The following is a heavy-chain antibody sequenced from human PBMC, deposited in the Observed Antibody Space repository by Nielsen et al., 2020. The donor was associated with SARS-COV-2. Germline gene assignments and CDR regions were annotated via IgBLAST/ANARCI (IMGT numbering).Heavy chain of an antibody. Sequence: GGSLRLSCAASGLTFSANWMSWVRQVPGKGLEWVATIKPDGSETHYVDSVRGRLTISRDNAKNSLYLQMSSLRVEDTAGYYCVSGGRPADWGQGTLVTVSS. D-gene: IGHD2-2*01. V-gene: IGHV3-7*03. CDR3: VSGGRPAD. J-gene: IGHJ4*02. CDR1: GLTFSANW. CDR2: IKPDGSET.